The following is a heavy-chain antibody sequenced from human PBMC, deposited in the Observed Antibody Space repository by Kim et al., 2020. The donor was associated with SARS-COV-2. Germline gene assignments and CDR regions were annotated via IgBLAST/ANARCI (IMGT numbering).Heavy chain of an antibody. CDR3: AKARSGGYYDSSGYYPG. CDR2: IIPIFGTA. J-gene: IGHJ4*02. CDR1: GGTFSSYA. V-gene: IGHV1-69*13. Sequence: SVKVSCKASGGTFSSYAISWVRQAPGQGLEWMGGIIPIFGTANYAQKFQGRVTITADESTSTAYMELSSLRSEDTAVYYCAKARSGGYYDSSGYYPGWGQGTLVTVSS. D-gene: IGHD3-22*01.